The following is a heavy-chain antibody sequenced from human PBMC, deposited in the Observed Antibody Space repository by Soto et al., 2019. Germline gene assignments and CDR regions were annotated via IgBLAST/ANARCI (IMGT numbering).Heavy chain of an antibody. J-gene: IGHJ4*02. CDR3: PREKVGTTFFDN. V-gene: IGHV4-38-2*02. Sequence: SETLSLTCNVSGFAISRGYYWSWVRQPPGKGLEWIGSIYPSVSSYHNPSLESRLTLSIETSKNQFTLKLASVTAADTALYYCPREKVGTTFFDNWGEGTKVTVYS. CDR1: GFAISRGYY. CDR2: IYPSVSS. D-gene: IGHD1-1*01.